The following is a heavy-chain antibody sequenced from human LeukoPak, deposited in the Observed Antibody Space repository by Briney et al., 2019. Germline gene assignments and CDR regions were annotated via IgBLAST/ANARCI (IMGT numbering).Heavy chain of an antibody. Sequence: QSGGSLRLSCAASGFTFDDYAMHWVRQAPGKGLEWVSGISWNSGSIGYVDSVKGRFTISRDNAKNSLYLQMNSLRAEDTALYYCATMGGSGSYFSTYFDYWGQGTLVTVSS. V-gene: IGHV3-9*01. CDR3: ATMGGSGSYFSTYFDY. CDR1: GFTFDDYA. J-gene: IGHJ4*02. D-gene: IGHD3-10*01. CDR2: ISWNSGSI.